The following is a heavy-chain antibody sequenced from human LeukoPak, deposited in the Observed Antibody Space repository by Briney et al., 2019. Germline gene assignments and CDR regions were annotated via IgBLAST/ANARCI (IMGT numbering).Heavy chain of an antibody. D-gene: IGHD5-18*01. V-gene: IGHV3-30-3*01. CDR1: RFTFSSYA. Sequence: PGGSLRLSCAASRFTFSSYAIHWVRQAPGKGLEWVAVISHDGSNKNYADSVKGRFTISRDNSKNTLYLQMNSLRAEDTAVYFCARGGSDAAMAHDYWGQGTLVTVSS. CDR2: ISHDGSNK. J-gene: IGHJ4*02. CDR3: ARGGSDAAMAHDY.